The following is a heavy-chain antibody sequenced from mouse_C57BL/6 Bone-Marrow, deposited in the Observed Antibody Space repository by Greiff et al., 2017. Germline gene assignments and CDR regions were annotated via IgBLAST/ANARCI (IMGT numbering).Heavy chain of an antibody. J-gene: IGHJ3*01. CDR3: TRDGDPERFAY. CDR1: GFTFSSYA. D-gene: IGHD2-3*01. Sequence: DVMLVESGEGLVKPGGSLKLSCAASGFTFSSYAMSWVRQTPEKRLEWVAYISSGGDYIYYADTVKGRFTISRDNARNTLYLQMSSLKSEDTAMYYCTRDGDPERFAYWGQGTLVTVSA. V-gene: IGHV5-9-1*02. CDR2: ISSGGDYI.